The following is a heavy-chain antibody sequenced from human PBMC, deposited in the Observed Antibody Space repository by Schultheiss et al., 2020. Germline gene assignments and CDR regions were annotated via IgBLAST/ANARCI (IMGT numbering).Heavy chain of an antibody. J-gene: IGHJ5*02. CDR1: GGSISSGDYY. CDR2: IYYSGST. CDR3: ARRGYDSSGYYEGSNWFDP. Sequence: LSLTCTVSGGSISSGDYYWSWIRQHPGKGLEWIGYIYYSGSTYYNPSLKSRVTISVDTSKNQFSLKLSSVTAADTAVYYCARRGYDSSGYYEGSNWFDPWGQGTLVTVSS. D-gene: IGHD3-22*01. V-gene: IGHV4-31*03.